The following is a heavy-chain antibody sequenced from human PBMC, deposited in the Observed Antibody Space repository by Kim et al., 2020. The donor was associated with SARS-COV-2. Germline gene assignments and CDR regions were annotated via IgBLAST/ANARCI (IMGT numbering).Heavy chain of an antibody. CDR2: INHSGST. V-gene: IGHV4-34*01. J-gene: IGHJ4*02. D-gene: IGHD6-13*01. CDR3: ARGGYSSSWYGGGRLLGIDY. Sequence: SETLSLTCAVYGGSFSGYYWSWIRQPPGKGLEWIGEINHSGSTNYNPSLKSRVTISVDTSKNQFSLKLSSVTAADTDVYYCARGGYSSSWYGGGRLLGIDYWGQGTLVTVSS. CDR1: GGSFSGYY.